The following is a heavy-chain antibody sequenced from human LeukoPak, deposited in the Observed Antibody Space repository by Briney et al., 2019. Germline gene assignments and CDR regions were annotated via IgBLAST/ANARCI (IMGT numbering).Heavy chain of an antibody. CDR2: IYYSGST. J-gene: IGHJ6*02. Sequence: SETLSLTCTVSGGSISNYYWSWIRQPPGKGLERIGYIYYSGSTNYNPSLNSRVTISVDTSKNQFSLKLSSVTAADTAVYYCARNPGRLYGMDVWGQGTTVTVSS. D-gene: IGHD6-25*01. CDR3: ARNPGRLYGMDV. CDR1: GGSISNYY. V-gene: IGHV4-59*08.